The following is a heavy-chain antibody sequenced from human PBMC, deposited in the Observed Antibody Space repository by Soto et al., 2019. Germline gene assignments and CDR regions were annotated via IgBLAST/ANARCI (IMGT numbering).Heavy chain of an antibody. J-gene: IGHJ5*02. CDR1: GGTFSSYA. Sequence: QVQLVQSGAEVKKPGSSVKVSCKASGGTFSSYAISWVRQAPGQGLEWMGGIIPIFGTANYAQKFQGRVTIAADDSTSTAYMELSSLRSEDTAVYYCARVVSDRSGYRPNWFDPWGQGTLVTVSS. CDR3: ARVVSDRSGYRPNWFDP. V-gene: IGHV1-69*12. D-gene: IGHD3-22*01. CDR2: IIPIFGTA.